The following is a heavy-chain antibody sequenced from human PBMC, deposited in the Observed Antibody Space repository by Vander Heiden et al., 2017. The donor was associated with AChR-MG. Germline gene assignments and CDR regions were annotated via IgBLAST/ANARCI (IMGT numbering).Heavy chain of an antibody. Sequence: EVQLVQSGAEATKPGESLQISCKGSGYSFTSYWIGWVRQMPGKGLEWMGIIYPGDSDTRYSPSFQGQVTISADKSISTAYLQWSSLKASDTAMYYCARRAREGTWLRSKILNYYYMDVWGKGTTVTVSS. CDR1: GYSFTSYW. V-gene: IGHV5-51*01. CDR3: ARRAREGTWLRSKILNYYYMDV. CDR2: IYPGDSDT. J-gene: IGHJ6*03. D-gene: IGHD5-12*01.